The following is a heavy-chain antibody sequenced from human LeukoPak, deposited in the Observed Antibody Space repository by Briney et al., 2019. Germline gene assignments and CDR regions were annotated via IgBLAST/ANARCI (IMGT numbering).Heavy chain of an antibody. V-gene: IGHV1-46*01. CDR2: INPSGGST. CDR1: GYTFISYY. CDR3: ARDQMGRSGSSAY. Sequence: SSVKVSCKASGYTFISYYMYWVRPAPGQGVEWRGIINPSGGSTSYAQKFQGRVTMTRDTSTSTVYMELSSLRSEDTAVYYCARDQMGRSGSSAYWGQGTLVTVSS. J-gene: IGHJ4*02. D-gene: IGHD3-10*01.